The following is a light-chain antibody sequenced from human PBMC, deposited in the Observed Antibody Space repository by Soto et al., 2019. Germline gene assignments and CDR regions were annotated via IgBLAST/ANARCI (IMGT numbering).Light chain of an antibody. Sequence: QAVVTQPPSASGTPGQRVTISCSGSSSNIGSNYVYWYQQLPGPPPKLLIYRNNQRPSGVPDRFSGSKSGTSASLAIRVLRSEDEADYYCAAWDDSLSGPVFGGGTKLTVL. CDR1: SSNIGSNY. CDR2: RNN. CDR3: AAWDDSLSGPV. V-gene: IGLV1-47*01. J-gene: IGLJ2*01.